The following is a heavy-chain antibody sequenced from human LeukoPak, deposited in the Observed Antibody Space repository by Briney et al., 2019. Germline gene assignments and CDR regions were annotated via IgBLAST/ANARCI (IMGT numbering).Heavy chain of an antibody. D-gene: IGHD6-13*01. J-gene: IGHJ1*01. CDR1: GGSISSYY. Sequence: SETLSLTCTVSGGSISSYYWSWIRQPAGKGLEWIGRIYTSGSTNYNPSLKSRVTMSVDTSKNQFSLKLSSVTAADTAVYYCARPTPPAIAAAGILHWGQGTLVTVSS. CDR2: IYTSGST. CDR3: ARPTPPAIAAAGILH. V-gene: IGHV4-4*07.